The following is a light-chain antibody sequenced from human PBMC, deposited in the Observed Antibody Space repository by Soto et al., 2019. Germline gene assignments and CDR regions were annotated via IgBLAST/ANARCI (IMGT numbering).Light chain of an antibody. CDR3: HQYATSPRT. J-gene: IGKJ1*01. CDR2: GAS. CDR1: QSVGNNF. Sequence: ENVLTQSPGTLSLSPGERATLSCRASQSVGNNFLAWYQHKPGQAPRLLIYGASSRATGIPDRFSGSGSGTEFTLTISRLEPEDFAVYYCHQYATSPRTFGQGTKVEIK. V-gene: IGKV3-20*01.